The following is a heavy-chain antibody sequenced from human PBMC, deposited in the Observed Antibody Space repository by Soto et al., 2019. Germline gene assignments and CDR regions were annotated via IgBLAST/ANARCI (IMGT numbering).Heavy chain of an antibody. D-gene: IGHD2-2*02. CDR2: INAGNGNT. CDR1: GYTFTSYA. J-gene: IGHJ6*02. CDR3: ARDLVPAAIDYYYYGMDV. V-gene: IGHV1-3*01. Sequence: ASVKVSCKASGYTFTSYAMHWVRQAPGQRLEWMGWINAGNGNTKYSQKFQGRVTITRGTSASTAYMELSSLRSEDTAVYYCARDLVPAAIDYYYYGMDVWGQGTTVTVSS.